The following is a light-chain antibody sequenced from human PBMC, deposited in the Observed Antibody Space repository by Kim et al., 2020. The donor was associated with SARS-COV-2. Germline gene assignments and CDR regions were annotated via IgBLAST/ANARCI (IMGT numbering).Light chain of an antibody. CDR1: QSVGSW. CDR3: QQYNTYSYT. V-gene: IGKV1-5*03. J-gene: IGKJ2*01. Sequence: SAYVGDRVTITWRASQSVGSWLAWYQQKPGKAPKLLIYMASSLQSGVPSRFSGSGSGTDFTLTISSLQPDDFATYYCQQYNTYSYTFGQGTKLEI. CDR2: MAS.